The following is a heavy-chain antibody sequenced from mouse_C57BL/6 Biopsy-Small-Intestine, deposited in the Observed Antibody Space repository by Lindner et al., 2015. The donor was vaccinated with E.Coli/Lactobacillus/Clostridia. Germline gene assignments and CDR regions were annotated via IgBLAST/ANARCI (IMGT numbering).Heavy chain of an antibody. V-gene: IGHV1-15*01. D-gene: IGHD2-3*01. CDR2: IDPETGGT. CDR1: GYTFTDYE. J-gene: IGHJ4*01. Sequence: VQLQESGAELVRPGASVTLSCKASGYTFTDYEMHWVKQTPVHGLEWIGAIDPETGGTAYNQKFKGKAILTADKSSSTAYMELRSLTSEDSAVYYCTRDCGGYYPLAMDYWGQGTSVTVSS. CDR3: TRDCGGYYPLAMDY.